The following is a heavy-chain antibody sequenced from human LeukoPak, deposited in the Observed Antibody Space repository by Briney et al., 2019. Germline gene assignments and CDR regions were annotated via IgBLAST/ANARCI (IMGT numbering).Heavy chain of an antibody. CDR3: AKSNGYGLVDI. CDR1: GGSFSGYY. Sequence: SETLSLTCAVYGGSFSGYYWSWIRQPPGKGLEWIGNIFYSGSTYYSPSLKSRVTISLDTSRNQFSLKLNSVTAAATAVYYCAKSNGYGLVDIWGQGTMVTVSS. J-gene: IGHJ3*02. D-gene: IGHD3-10*01. CDR2: IFYSGST. V-gene: IGHV4-34*12.